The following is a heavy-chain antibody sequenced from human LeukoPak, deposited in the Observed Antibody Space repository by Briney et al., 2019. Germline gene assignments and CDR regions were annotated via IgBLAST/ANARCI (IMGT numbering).Heavy chain of an antibody. CDR1: GFTFSSYA. CDR3: ARDKGGWDSSALGAFDI. D-gene: IGHD3-22*01. J-gene: IGHJ3*02. Sequence: PGRSLRLSCAASGFTFSSYAMHWVRQAPGKGLEWVAVISYDGSNKYYADSVKGRFTISRDNSKNTLYLQMNSLRAEDTAVYYCARDKGGWDSSALGAFDIWGQGTMVTVSS. CDR2: ISYDGSNK. V-gene: IGHV3-30-3*01.